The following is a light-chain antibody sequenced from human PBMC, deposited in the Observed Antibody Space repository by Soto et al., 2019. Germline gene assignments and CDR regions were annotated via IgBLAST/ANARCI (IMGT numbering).Light chain of an antibody. Sequence: QSALTQPASVSGSPGPAITISCTGTSSDVGGYNYVSWYQQHPGKAPKLMIYEVSNRPSGVSNRFSGSKSGNTASLTISGLQAEDEADYYRSSYTSSSTLVFGGGTKLTVL. CDR1: SSDVGGYNY. CDR2: EVS. V-gene: IGLV2-14*01. J-gene: IGLJ3*02. CDR3: SSYTSSSTLV.